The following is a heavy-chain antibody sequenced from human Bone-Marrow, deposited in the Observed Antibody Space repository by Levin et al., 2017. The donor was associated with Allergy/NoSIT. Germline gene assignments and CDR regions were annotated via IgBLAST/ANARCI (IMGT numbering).Heavy chain of an antibody. D-gene: IGHD3-16*01. CDR3: SRPHATRRMPYYFDF. V-gene: IGHV3-30*03. Sequence: GGSLRLSCEVSGFTFSSYDMHWVRQAPGKGLEWVAVISSDGKKKDYGDAVKGRFTISRDDSKKMVFLEMNTLRPEDSAMYYCSRPHATRRMPYYFDFWGQGTLVTVSS. CDR2: ISSDGKKK. CDR1: GFTFSSYD. J-gene: IGHJ4*02.